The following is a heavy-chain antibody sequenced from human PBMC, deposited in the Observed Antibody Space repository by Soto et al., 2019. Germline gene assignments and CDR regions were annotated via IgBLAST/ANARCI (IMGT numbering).Heavy chain of an antibody. Sequence: GGSLRLSCAASGFTFSSYGMHWVRQAPGKGLEWVAVISYDGSNKYYADSVKGRFTISRDNSKNTLYLQMNSLRAEDTAVYYCAKDSFGGMVATDYWGQGTLVTVSS. D-gene: IGHD5-12*01. CDR2: ISYDGSNK. V-gene: IGHV3-30*18. CDR3: AKDSFGGMVATDY. J-gene: IGHJ4*02. CDR1: GFTFSSYG.